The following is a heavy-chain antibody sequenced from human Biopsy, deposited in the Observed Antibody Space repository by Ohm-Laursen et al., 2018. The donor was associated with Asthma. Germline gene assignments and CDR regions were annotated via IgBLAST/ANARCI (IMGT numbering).Heavy chain of an antibody. J-gene: IGHJ5*02. Sequence: GASVKVSCKASGYTFIGCNIHWMRQAPGQGLEWMGRINPNSGGTNYAQKFQGRVTMTRDTSISTAYMEVSRLRSDDTAVYYCARGQKSAGDRWFDPWGQGTLVTVSS. CDR1: GYTFIGCN. D-gene: IGHD6-13*01. CDR2: INPNSGGT. CDR3: ARGQKSAGDRWFDP. V-gene: IGHV1-2*06.